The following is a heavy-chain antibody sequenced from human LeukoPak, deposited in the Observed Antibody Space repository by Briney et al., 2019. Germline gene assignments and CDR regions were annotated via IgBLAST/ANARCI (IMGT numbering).Heavy chain of an antibody. CDR2: INSDGSST. V-gene: IGHV3-74*01. CDR1: GFTFSSYW. J-gene: IGHJ5*02. D-gene: IGHD3-22*01. CDR3: ASSNYYYDSSGYYYHWFDP. Sequence: GGSLRLSCAASGFTFSSYWMHWARQAPGKGLVWVSRINSDGSSTSYADSVKGRFTISRDNAKNTLYLQMNSLRAEDTAVYYCASSNYYYDSSGYYYHWFDPWGQGTLVTVSS.